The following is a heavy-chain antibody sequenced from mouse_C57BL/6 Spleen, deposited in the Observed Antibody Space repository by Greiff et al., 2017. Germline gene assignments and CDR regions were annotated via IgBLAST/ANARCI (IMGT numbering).Heavy chain of an antibody. CDR2: IDPETGGT. CDR1: GYTFTDYE. CDR3: TRKGTVYYFDY. Sequence: VQGVESGAELVRPGASVTLSCKASGYTFTDYEMHWVKQTPVHGLEWIGAIDPETGGTAYNQKFKGKAILTAAKSSSTAYMELRSLTSEDSAVYYCTRKGTVYYFDYWGQGTTLTVSS. J-gene: IGHJ2*01. D-gene: IGHD1-1*01. V-gene: IGHV1-15*01.